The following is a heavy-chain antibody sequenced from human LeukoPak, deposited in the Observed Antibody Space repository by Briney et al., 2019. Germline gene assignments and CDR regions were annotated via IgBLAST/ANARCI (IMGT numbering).Heavy chain of an antibody. CDR3: AGSGGSHDY. D-gene: IGHD1-26*01. V-gene: IGHV3-64*01. J-gene: IGHJ4*02. Sequence: GGSLRLSCAASGFTFSTYAMNWVRQAPGKGLEYVSAISSNGGSTHYAKSVKGRFTISRDNSKNTLYLQMGSLRAEDMAVYYCAGSGGSHDYWGQGTLVTVSS. CDR1: GFTFSTYA. CDR2: ISSNGGST.